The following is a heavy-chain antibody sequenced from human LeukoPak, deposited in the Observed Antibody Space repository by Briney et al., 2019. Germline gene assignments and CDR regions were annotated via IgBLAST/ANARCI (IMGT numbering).Heavy chain of an antibody. CDR2: IKEDGSAK. J-gene: IGHJ6*02. Sequence: PGGSLRLSCAVSGFIFSSFWMNWVRQAPGKGLEWVANIKEDGSAKYYVDSVKGRFTISRDNAENSLYLQMNSLRAEDTAIYYCVMDMDVWGQGTTVTVSS. V-gene: IGHV3-7*05. CDR3: VMDMDV. CDR1: GFIFSSFW.